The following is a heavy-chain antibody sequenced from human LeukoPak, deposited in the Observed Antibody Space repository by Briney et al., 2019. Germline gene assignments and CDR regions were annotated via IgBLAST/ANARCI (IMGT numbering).Heavy chain of an antibody. Sequence: GGSLRLSCAASGLTFSSYWMHWVRQAPGKGLVWVSRINSDGSSTSYADSVKGRFTISRDNAKNTLYLQMNSLRAEDTAVYYCAKFDGYSYGHSAFDPWGQGTLVTVSS. D-gene: IGHD5-18*01. J-gene: IGHJ5*02. CDR1: GLTFSSYW. V-gene: IGHV3-74*01. CDR3: AKFDGYSYGHSAFDP. CDR2: INSDGSST.